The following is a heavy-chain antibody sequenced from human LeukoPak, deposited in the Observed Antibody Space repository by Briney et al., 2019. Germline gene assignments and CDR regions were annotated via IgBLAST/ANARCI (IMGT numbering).Heavy chain of an antibody. J-gene: IGHJ4*02. D-gene: IGHD6-19*01. CDR1: GFTFSTYA. Sequence: ETGGSLRLSCAASGFTFSTYAMSWVRQAPGKGLEWVSAITGSGGNTYYADYVKGRFTTSRDNSKNTVYLQVNSLRAEDTAEYYCAKTSGWPYYFDYWGQGTLVTVSS. V-gene: IGHV3-23*01. CDR2: ITGSGGNT. CDR3: AKTSGWPYYFDY.